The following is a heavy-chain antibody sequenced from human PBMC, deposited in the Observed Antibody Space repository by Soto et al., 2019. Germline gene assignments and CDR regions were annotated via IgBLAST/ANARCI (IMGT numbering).Heavy chain of an antibody. CDR2: ISSRTSTI. CDR1: GFTFSSYS. Sequence: LRLSCAASGFTFSSYSMNWVRQAPGKGLEWVSYISSRTSTIYYADSVKGRFTMSRDNAKNSLYLQMNSLRDEDTAVYYCARWNWNEQMYYFDYWGQGTLVTVSS. V-gene: IGHV3-48*02. J-gene: IGHJ4*02. CDR3: ARWNWNEQMYYFDY. D-gene: IGHD1-1*01.